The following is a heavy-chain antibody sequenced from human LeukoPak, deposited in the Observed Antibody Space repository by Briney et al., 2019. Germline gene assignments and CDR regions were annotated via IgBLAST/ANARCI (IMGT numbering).Heavy chain of an antibody. V-gene: IGHV3-11*04. D-gene: IGHD1-26*01. J-gene: IGHJ3*02. CDR3: AREGPTPDMGELLRPDAFDI. CDR1: GFTFSDYY. Sequence: GGSLRLSCAASGFTFSDYYMSWIRQAPGKGLEWVSYISSSGSTIYYADSVKGRFTISRDNAKNSLYLQMNSLRAEDTAVYYCAREGPTPDMGELLRPDAFDIWGQGTMVTVSS. CDR2: ISSSGSTI.